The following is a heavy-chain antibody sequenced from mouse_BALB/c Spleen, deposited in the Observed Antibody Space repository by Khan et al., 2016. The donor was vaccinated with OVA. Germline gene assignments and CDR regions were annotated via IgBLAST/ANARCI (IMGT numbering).Heavy chain of an antibody. CDR3: ARRDYEAMDY. CDR2: IDPGNGNT. CDR1: GFNLKDYY. V-gene: IGHV14-1*02. Sequence: VQLQQSGAELVRPGALVKLSCKASGFNLKDYYMHWVKQRPEQGLEWIGWIDPGNGNTIYDPKFQDKASMTADTSSNTAYLQLSSLTSEDTAVYYGARRDYEAMDYWGQGTSVTVSS. J-gene: IGHJ4*01. D-gene: IGHD2-4*01.